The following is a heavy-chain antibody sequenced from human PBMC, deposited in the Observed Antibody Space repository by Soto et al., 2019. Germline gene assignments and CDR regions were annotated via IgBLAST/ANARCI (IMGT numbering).Heavy chain of an antibody. CDR1: GGTFSSYS. V-gene: IGHV1-69*12. J-gene: IGHJ6*01. D-gene: IGHD3-3*01. CDR3: AIGTSVFGVVAMGGLDV. CDR2: IIPIFPTA. Sequence: QVQLVQSGAELKKPGSSVRVSCQASGGTFSSYSVNWVRQAPGQGLEWMGGIIPIFPTADHAQRFQGGVPITADESTNTGYMELSSLRPYDTAVYYCAIGTSVFGVVAMGGLDVWGQGTTVTVSS.